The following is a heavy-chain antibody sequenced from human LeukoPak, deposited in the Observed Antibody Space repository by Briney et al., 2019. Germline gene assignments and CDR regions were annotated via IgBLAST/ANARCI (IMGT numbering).Heavy chain of an antibody. CDR3: AKDRPTYYYDSSGYLVY. V-gene: IGHV3-11*06. J-gene: IGHJ4*02. Sequence: PGGSLRLSCAASGFTFSDYYMSWIRQAPGKGLEWVSSISSSSSYIYYADSVKGRFTISRDNSKNTLYLQMNSLRAEDTAVYYCAKDRPTYYYDSSGYLVYWGQGTLVTVSS. D-gene: IGHD3-22*01. CDR1: GFTFSDYY. CDR2: ISSSSSYI.